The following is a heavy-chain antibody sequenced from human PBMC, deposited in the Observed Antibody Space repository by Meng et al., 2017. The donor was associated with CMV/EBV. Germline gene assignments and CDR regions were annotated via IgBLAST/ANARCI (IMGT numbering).Heavy chain of an antibody. J-gene: IGHJ4*02. D-gene: IGHD1-14*01. Sequence: GEFLKIPCAASGFTFSSYAMSWVRQAPGKGLEWVSSISSSSSYIYYADSVKGRFTISRNNAKNSLYLQMNSLRAEDTAVYYCARVNQGIDYWGQGTLVTVSS. V-gene: IGHV3-21*01. CDR1: GFTFSSYA. CDR3: ARVNQGIDY. CDR2: ISSSSSYI.